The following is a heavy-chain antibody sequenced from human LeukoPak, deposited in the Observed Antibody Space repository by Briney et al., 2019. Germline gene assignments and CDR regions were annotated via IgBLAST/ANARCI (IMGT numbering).Heavy chain of an antibody. J-gene: IGHJ4*02. CDR3: AKDVRGLYYDFWSGPKPFDY. CDR2: ISGSGGST. CDR1: GFTFSSYA. D-gene: IGHD3-3*01. Sequence: GGSLRLSCAASGFTFSSYAMSWVRQAPGKGLEWVSVISGSGGSTYYADSVKGRFTISRDNSKNTLYLQMNSLRAEDTAVYYCAKDVRGLYYDFWSGPKPFDYWGQGTLVTVSS. V-gene: IGHV3-23*01.